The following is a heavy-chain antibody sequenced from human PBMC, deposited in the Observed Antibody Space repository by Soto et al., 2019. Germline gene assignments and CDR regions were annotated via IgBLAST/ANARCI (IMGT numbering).Heavy chain of an antibody. CDR2: INAGNGNT. Sequence: ASVKVSCKASGYTFTSYAMHWVRQAPGQRLEWIGWINAGNGNTKYSQNFRGRVTITGDTSASTVYMELSSLRSKDTALFYFARALGYCISTSCPNWFDPWGRGTLVTVS. CDR1: GYTFTSYA. V-gene: IGHV1-3*01. D-gene: IGHD2-2*01. CDR3: ARALGYCISTSCPNWFDP. J-gene: IGHJ5*02.